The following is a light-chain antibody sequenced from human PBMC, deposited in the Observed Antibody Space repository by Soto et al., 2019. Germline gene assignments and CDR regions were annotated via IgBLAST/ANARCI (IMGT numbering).Light chain of an antibody. CDR3: QHYVTSLTT. J-gene: IGKJ1*01. Sequence: EIVLTQSPGTLSFSPGERATLSFLASQSVTSNYLAWYQQKPGQAPRLLIFGASIRVTGIPDRFIGSGSGTDFTLTITRLEPEDFAVYYCQHYVTSLTTFGQGTKVDIK. CDR2: GAS. V-gene: IGKV3-20*01. CDR1: QSVTSNY.